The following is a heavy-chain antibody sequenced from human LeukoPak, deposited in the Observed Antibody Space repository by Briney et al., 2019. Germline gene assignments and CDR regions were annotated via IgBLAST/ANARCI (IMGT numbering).Heavy chain of an antibody. V-gene: IGHV3-74*01. CDR1: GFTVSNNY. CDR3: AELGITMIGGV. Sequence: QSGGSLRLSCAASGFTVSNNYMSWVRQAPGKGLEWVSRINSDGSSTSYADSVKGRFTISRDNAKNSLYLQMNSLRAEDTAVYYCAELGITMIGGVWGKGTTVTTSS. J-gene: IGHJ6*04. D-gene: IGHD3-10*02. CDR2: INSDGSST.